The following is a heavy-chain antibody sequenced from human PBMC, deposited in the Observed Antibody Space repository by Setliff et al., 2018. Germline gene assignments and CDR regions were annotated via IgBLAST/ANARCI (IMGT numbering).Heavy chain of an antibody. CDR3: ARVQQLGATKLYWFDP. Sequence: ASVKVSCKASGYTFTSYDISWVRQAPGQGLEWMGGIIPIFGTANYAQKFQGRVTITADESTSTAYMELSSLRSEDTAVYYCARVQQLGATKLYWFDPWGQGTLVTVSS. V-gene: IGHV1-69*13. CDR2: IIPIFGTA. J-gene: IGHJ5*02. D-gene: IGHD1-26*01. CDR1: GYTFTSYD.